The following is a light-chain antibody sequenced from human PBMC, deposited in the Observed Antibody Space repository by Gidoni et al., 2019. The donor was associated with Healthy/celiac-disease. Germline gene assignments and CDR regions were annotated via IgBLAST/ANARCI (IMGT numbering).Light chain of an antibody. J-gene: IGKJ4*01. CDR3: QQYGSSSLT. CDR2: GAS. CDR1: QSVSSSY. Sequence: EIVLTQSPGTLPLSPGERATLSCRASQSVSSSYLAWYQQKPGQAPRLLIYGASSRATGIPDRFSGSGSGTDFTRTISRLEPEDFAVYYCQQYGSSSLTFGGGTKVEIK. V-gene: IGKV3-20*01.